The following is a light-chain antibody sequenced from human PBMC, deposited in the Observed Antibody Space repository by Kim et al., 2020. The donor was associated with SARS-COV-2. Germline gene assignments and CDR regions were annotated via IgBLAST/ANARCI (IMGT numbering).Light chain of an antibody. V-gene: IGKV1-5*01. J-gene: IGKJ1*01. Sequence: DIQMTQSPSTLSASVGDRVPITCRASQSISTYLAWYQQKPGKAPKLLIYDASSLESGVPSRFSGSGSGTEFTLTISSLQPDDFATYYCQQYTTYWTFGQGTKVDIK. CDR1: QSISTY. CDR2: DAS. CDR3: QQYTTYWT.